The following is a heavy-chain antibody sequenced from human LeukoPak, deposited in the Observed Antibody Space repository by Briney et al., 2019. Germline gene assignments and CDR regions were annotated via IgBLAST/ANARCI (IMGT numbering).Heavy chain of an antibody. CDR1: EFTFSDYY. CDR3: ARDPGNDYGDYVFDY. V-gene: IGHV3-11*06. CDR2: ISSSSSYT. Sequence: GGSLRLSCAASEFTFSDYYMSWIRQAPGKGLEWVSYISSSSSYTNYADSVKGRFTISRDNAKNSLYLQMNSLRAEDTAVYYCARDPGNDYGDYVFDYWGQGTLVTVSS. J-gene: IGHJ4*02. D-gene: IGHD4-17*01.